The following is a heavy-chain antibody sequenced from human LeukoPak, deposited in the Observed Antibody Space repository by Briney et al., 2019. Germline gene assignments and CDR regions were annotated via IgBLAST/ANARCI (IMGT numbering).Heavy chain of an antibody. CDR1: GYTFTSYY. Sequence: ASVKVSCKASGYTFTSYYMHRVRQAPGQGLEWMGIINPSGGSTSYAQKLQGRVTMTRDTSTSTVYMELSSLRSEDTAVYYCAAQHRLSFDYWGQGTLVTVSS. CDR2: INPSGGST. CDR3: AAQHRLSFDY. J-gene: IGHJ4*02. D-gene: IGHD2-21*01. V-gene: IGHV1-46*01.